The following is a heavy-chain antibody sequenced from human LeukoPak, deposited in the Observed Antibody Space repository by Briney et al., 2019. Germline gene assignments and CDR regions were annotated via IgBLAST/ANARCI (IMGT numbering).Heavy chain of an antibody. J-gene: IGHJ4*02. Sequence: PGGSLRLSCAASGFTFSSYAMTWVRQPPGKGLEGVSSITGSTGSTYYADSVKGRFTTSRDNSKNTLYLQMNSLRAEDTAVYYCAKDRYWGQGTLVTVSS. V-gene: IGHV3-23*01. CDR2: ITGSTGST. CDR1: GFTFSSYA. CDR3: AKDRY.